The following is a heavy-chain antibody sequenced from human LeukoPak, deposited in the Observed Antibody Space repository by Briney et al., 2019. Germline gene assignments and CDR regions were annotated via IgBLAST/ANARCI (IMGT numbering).Heavy chain of an antibody. D-gene: IGHD6-13*01. CDR3: ARAAAGSPFDY. J-gene: IGHJ4*02. V-gene: IGHV4-39*07. CDR1: GGSISSSSYY. Sequence: SETLSLTCTVSGGSISSSSYYWGWIRQPPGKGLEWIGSIYYSGSTYYNPSLKSRVTISVDTSKNQFSLKLSSVTAADTAVYYCARAAAGSPFDYWGQGTLVTVSS. CDR2: IYYSGST.